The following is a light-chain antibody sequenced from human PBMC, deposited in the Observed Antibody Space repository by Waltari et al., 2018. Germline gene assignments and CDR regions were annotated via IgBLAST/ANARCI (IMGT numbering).Light chain of an antibody. Sequence: IVMTQSPVSLSVSPGEGATLSCRASQSVGSNLAWYQQKSGQTPRLLIYGASARVTGTPARFSGSGSGTEFTLTISSLQSEDSAIYYCQQYVQWPPSTFGGGTKVEMK. V-gene: IGKV3-15*01. CDR1: QSVGSN. CDR3: QQYVQWPPST. J-gene: IGKJ4*01. CDR2: GAS.